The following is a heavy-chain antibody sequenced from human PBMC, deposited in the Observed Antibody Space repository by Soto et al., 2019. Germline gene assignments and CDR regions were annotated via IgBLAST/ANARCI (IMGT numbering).Heavy chain of an antibody. CDR2: INHSGST. CDR3: ARDSSSWYNYYYGMDV. Sequence: SETLSLTCTVSGGSISSYYWSWIRQPPGKGLEWIGEINHSGSTNYNPSLKSRVTISVDTSKNQFSLKLSSVTAEDTAVYYCARDSSSWYNYYYGMDVWGQGTTVTVSS. V-gene: IGHV4-34*01. D-gene: IGHD6-13*01. J-gene: IGHJ6*02. CDR1: GGSISSYY.